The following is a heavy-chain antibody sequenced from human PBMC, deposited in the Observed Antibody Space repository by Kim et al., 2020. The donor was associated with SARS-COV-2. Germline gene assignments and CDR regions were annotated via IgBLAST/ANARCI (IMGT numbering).Heavy chain of an antibody. Sequence: SETLSLTCSVSGGSINNDGYYWSWIRQHPGKGLEWIGYIYASGDTYYNLSLESRVLISVDTSKNQFSVKVTSVTAADTAVYYCARGPYYDIVTHFYHYY. CDR1: GGSINNDGYY. D-gene: IGHD3-9*01. CDR2: IYASGDT. CDR3: ARGPYYDIVTHFYHYY. J-gene: IGHJ6*03. V-gene: IGHV4-31*03.